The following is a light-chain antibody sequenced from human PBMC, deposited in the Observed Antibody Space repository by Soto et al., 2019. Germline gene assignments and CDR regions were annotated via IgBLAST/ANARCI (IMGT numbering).Light chain of an antibody. J-gene: IGKJ4*01. CDR2: AAS. Sequence: QMTQPPSSLSASVGDRVTITCRARLPISNYLAWYQQKPGKIPNLLIYAASTLKAGVPSRFSGSGSGTDFPLTISSLQPEDVADYYCQKYNCAPLTFGGGTKVEIK. CDR1: LPISNY. V-gene: IGKV1-27*01. CDR3: QKYNCAPLT.